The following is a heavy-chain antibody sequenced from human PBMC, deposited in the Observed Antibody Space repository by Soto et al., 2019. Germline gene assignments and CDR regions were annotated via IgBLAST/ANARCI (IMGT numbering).Heavy chain of an antibody. D-gene: IGHD6-19*01. CDR3: AREGAKWLVPNYYCYSMDV. CDR1: GFTFSSYG. CDR2: IWYDGSNK. V-gene: IGHV3-33*01. Sequence: GGSLRLSCAASGFTFSSYGMHWVRQAPGKGLEWVAVIWYDGSNKYYADSVKGRFTISRDNSKNTLYLQMNSLRAEDTAVYYCAREGAKWLVPNYYCYSMDVWGQGTTVIVSS. J-gene: IGHJ6*02.